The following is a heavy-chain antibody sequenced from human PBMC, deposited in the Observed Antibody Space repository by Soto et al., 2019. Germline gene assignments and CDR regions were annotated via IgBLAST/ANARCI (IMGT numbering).Heavy chain of an antibody. CDR2: IYYSGST. CDR3: ASRMATMDWYFDL. J-gene: IGHJ2*01. Sequence: SETPSLTCTVSGGSISSSSYYWGWIRQPPGKGLEWIGSIYYSGSTYYNPSLKSRVTISVDTSKNQFSLKLSSVTAADTAVYYCASRMATMDWYFDLWGRGTLVTVSS. CDR1: GGSISSSSYY. V-gene: IGHV4-39*01. D-gene: IGHD5-12*01.